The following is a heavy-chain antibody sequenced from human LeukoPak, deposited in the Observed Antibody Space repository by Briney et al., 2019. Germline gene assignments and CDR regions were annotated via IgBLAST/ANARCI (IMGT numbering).Heavy chain of an antibody. CDR2: ISAYNGNT. J-gene: IGHJ4*02. V-gene: IGHV1-18*04. CDR1: GYTFTGYY. CDR3: ARDRTPDY. Sequence: ASVKVSCKASGYTFTGYYMHWVRQAPGQGLEWMGWISAYNGNTNYAQKLQGRVTMTTDTSTSTAYMELRSLRSDDTAVYYCARDRTPDYWGQGTLVTVSS.